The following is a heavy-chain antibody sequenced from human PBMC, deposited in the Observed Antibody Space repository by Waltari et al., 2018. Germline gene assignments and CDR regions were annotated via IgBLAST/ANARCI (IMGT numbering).Heavy chain of an antibody. Sequence: EVQLVESGGGLIQPGGSLRLSCAASGFTVSSNYMSWVRQAPGKGLEWVSVIYSGGSTYYADSVKGRFTISRDNSKNTLYLQMNSLRAEDTAVYYCARDNPLGGVGSTYYFDYWGQGTLVTVSS. CDR2: IYSGGST. J-gene: IGHJ4*02. CDR3: ARDNPLGGVGSTYYFDY. D-gene: IGHD1-26*01. CDR1: GFTVSSNY. V-gene: IGHV3-53*01.